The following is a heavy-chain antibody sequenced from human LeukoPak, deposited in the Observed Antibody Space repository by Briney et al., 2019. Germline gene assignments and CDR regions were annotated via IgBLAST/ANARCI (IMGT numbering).Heavy chain of an antibody. CDR1: GFTFSSYA. Sequence: SGGSLRLSCGASGFTFSSYAMGWVRQAPGKGLEWVSANSGSGGSTYYADSVKGRFTISRDNSKNTLYLQMNSLRAEDTAVYYCAKVALLWFGELDFDYWGQGTLVTVSS. D-gene: IGHD3-10*01. V-gene: IGHV3-23*01. CDR3: AKVALLWFGELDFDY. J-gene: IGHJ4*02. CDR2: NSGSGGST.